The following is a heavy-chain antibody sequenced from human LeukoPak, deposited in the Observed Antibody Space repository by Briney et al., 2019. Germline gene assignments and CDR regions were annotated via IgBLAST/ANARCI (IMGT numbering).Heavy chain of an antibody. Sequence: SETLFLTCTVSGASISSSYCTWIRQSAGEGLEWIGRMSSGGSTTYNPSFKGRVTMSLDTSKRQFSLNLSSVTAADTAVYFCARRLVAYYFDYWGQGTLVTVSS. CDR1: GASISSSY. J-gene: IGHJ4*02. CDR2: MSSGGST. CDR3: ARRLVAYYFDY. V-gene: IGHV4-4*07. D-gene: IGHD5-12*01.